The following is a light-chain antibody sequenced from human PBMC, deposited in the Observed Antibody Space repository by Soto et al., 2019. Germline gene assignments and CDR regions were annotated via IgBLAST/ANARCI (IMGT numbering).Light chain of an antibody. Sequence: QSALTQPRSVSGSPGQSVTISCTGTSSDVGGYKYVSWYQQHPDKAPKLMIYDVNKRPSGVPDRFSGSKYGNTASLTISGHHTEDDADYYCCSSAGSSVVFGGGTKLTVL. CDR1: SSDVGGYKY. CDR3: CSSAGSSVV. V-gene: IGLV2-11*01. CDR2: DVN. J-gene: IGLJ2*01.